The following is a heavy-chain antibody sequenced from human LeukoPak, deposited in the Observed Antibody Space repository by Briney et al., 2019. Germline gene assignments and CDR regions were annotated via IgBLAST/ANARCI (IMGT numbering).Heavy chain of an antibody. D-gene: IGHD6-6*01. CDR1: GFTFTSYG. V-gene: IGHV3-23*01. J-gene: IGHJ5*02. CDR3: AKLRGLSSSSENNWFDP. Sequence: GGSLRLSCVASGFTFTSYGMSWVRQAPGKRLEWVSGISGSGDATYYGDSVKGRFTISRDNSKNTLYLQMNSLRAEETAVYYCAKLRGLSSSSENNWFDPWGQGTLVTVSS. CDR2: ISGSGDAT.